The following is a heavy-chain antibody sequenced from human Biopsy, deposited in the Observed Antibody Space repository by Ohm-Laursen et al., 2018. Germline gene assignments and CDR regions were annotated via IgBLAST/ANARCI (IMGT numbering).Heavy chain of an antibody. Sequence: PSETLSLTCAVSGYSVTNDYYWGWIRQPPGKGLEWIGNIYYDGITYYNPSLKSRVAMSVDTSKNQFSLRLNSVTAADTAVYYCARATNSTGWPYYYFYGMDVWGQGTTVTVSS. J-gene: IGHJ6*02. CDR3: ARATNSTGWPYYYFYGMDV. V-gene: IGHV4-38-2*01. CDR1: GYSVTNDYY. D-gene: IGHD2/OR15-2a*01. CDR2: IYYDGIT.